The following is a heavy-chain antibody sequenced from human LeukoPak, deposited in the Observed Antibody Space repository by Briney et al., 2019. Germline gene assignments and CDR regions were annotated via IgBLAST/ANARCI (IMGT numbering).Heavy chain of an antibody. V-gene: IGHV4-39*01. CDR1: GGSIGGHTFY. J-gene: IGHJ3*02. CDR3: ARLTALAGHRGAFDI. Sequence: SETLSLTCNVSGGSIGGHTFYWDWVRQPPGKGLEWVATIYYNGDTFYNPSLKSRVAISIDMSKSQFSLHLSSVTAADTAIYYCARLTALAGHRGAFDIWGPGTMVTVSS. D-gene: IGHD6-19*01. CDR2: IYYNGDT.